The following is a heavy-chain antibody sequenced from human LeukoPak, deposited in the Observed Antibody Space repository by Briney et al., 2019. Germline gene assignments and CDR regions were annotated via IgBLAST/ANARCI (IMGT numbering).Heavy chain of an antibody. CDR1: GGTFRSYA. Sequence: ASVKVSCKASGGTFRSYAISWARQAPGQGLEWMGGIIPIFGTANYAQKFQGRVTITTDESTSTAYMELSSLRSEDTAVYYCARERTLGAARPAYAFDIWGQGTMVTVSS. D-gene: IGHD6-6*01. J-gene: IGHJ3*02. CDR3: ARERTLGAARPAYAFDI. CDR2: IIPIFGTA. V-gene: IGHV1-69*05.